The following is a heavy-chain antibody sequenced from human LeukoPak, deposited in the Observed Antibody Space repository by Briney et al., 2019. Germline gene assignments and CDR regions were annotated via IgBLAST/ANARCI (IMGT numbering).Heavy chain of an antibody. V-gene: IGHV4-39*01. CDR3: ASVLGTTNFDY. D-gene: IGHD7-27*01. CDR2: IYYSGST. J-gene: IGHJ4*02. Sequence: SETLSLTCTVSGGSISSSSYYWGWLPQPPGKGLEWIGSIYYSGSTYYNPSLKSRVTISVDTSKNQFSLKLSSVTAADTAVYYCASVLGTTNFDYWGQGTLVTVSS. CDR1: GGSISSSSYY.